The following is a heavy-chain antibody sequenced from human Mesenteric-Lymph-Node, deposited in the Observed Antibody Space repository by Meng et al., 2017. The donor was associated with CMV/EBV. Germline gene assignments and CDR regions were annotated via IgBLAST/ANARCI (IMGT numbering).Heavy chain of an antibody. D-gene: IGHD3-3*01. CDR2: IYSGGDST. CDR3: AKDPYYDFWSGTGPFDY. CDR1: GFTFSSYA. J-gene: IGHJ4*02. V-gene: IGHV3-23*03. Sequence: GGSLRLSCTASGFTFSSYAMSWVRQAPGKGLEWVSVIYSGGDSTYYVDSVKGRFTISRDNSKNTLYLQMNSLRAEDTAVYYCAKDPYYDFWSGTGPFDYWGQGTLVTVSS.